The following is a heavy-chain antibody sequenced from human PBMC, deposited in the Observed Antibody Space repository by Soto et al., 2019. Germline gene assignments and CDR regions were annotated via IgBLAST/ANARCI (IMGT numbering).Heavy chain of an antibody. CDR2: ISGSGGST. D-gene: IGHD1-26*01. Sequence: EVQLLESGGGLVQPGGSLRLSCAASGFTFSSYAMRWVRQAPVKGLEWVSAISGSGGSTYYADSVKGRFTISRDNSKNTLYLEMKSLNAEGTSVYCCARRGSGSYYDYWGQGTLVTVSS. V-gene: IGHV3-23*01. CDR1: GFTFSSYA. J-gene: IGHJ4*02. CDR3: ARRGSGSYYDY.